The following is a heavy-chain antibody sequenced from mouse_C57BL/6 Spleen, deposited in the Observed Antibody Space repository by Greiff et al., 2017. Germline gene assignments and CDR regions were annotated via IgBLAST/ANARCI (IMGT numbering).Heavy chain of an antibody. D-gene: IGHD1-1*01. Sequence: QVQLQQPGAELVKPGASVKMSCKASGYTFTSYWITWVKQRPGQGLEWIGDIYPGSGSTNYNEKFKSKATLTVDTSSSTAYMQLSSLTSEDSAVYYCARIFEGITTDAMDYWGQGTSVTVSS. CDR1: GYTFTSYW. CDR3: ARIFEGITTDAMDY. V-gene: IGHV1-55*01. J-gene: IGHJ4*01. CDR2: IYPGSGST.